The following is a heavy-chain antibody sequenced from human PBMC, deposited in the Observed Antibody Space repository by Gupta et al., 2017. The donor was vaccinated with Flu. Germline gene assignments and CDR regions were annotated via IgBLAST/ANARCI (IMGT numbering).Heavy chain of an antibody. V-gene: IGHV3-64*01. CDR2: ISSRGGST. CDR1: GFTFSGCA. CDR3: ARGTVGTPILHY. D-gene: IGHD4-23*01. Sequence: EVQLVESGGGLVQPGGSLRLLCEASGFTFSGCAIHWVRQIPGKGLEFVSAISSRGGSTYYANSVKDRFTISRDNSKNTLYLQMGSLRLEDMALYYCARGTVGTPILHYWGQGTLVTVSS. J-gene: IGHJ4*02.